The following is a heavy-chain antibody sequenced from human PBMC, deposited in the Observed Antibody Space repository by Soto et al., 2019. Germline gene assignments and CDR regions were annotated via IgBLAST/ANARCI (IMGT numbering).Heavy chain of an antibody. CDR2: IYSGGST. J-gene: IGHJ6*02. CDR3: ARDTPVSDYLTYYYYGMDV. D-gene: IGHD3-16*01. CDR1: GFTVSSNY. Sequence: EVQLVETGGGLIQPGGSLRLSCAASGFTVSSNYMNWVRQAPGKGLEWVSLIYSGGSTYYADSVKGRFTISRDNSKNTLYLQMNSLRAEDTAVYYCARDTPVSDYLTYYYYGMDVWGQGTTVTVSS. V-gene: IGHV3-53*02.